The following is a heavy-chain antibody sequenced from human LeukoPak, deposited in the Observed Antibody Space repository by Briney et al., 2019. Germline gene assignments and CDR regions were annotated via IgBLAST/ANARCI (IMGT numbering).Heavy chain of an antibody. CDR1: GYSFTDYD. D-gene: IGHD2-15*01. J-gene: IGHJ1*01. CDR2: MNPNSGGT. CDR3: ARGGGGLQH. V-gene: IGHV1-2*02. Sequence: GASVKVSCKTSGYSFTDYDIHWVRQATGQGLEWMGWMNPNSGGTNYAQKFQGRVTMTRDTSISTAYMELSSLMSDDTAIYYCARGGGGLQHWGQGTLVTVSS.